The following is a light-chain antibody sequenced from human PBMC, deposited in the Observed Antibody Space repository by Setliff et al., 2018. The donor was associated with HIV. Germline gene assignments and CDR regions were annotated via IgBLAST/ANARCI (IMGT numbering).Light chain of an antibody. Sequence: QSVLTQPPSASGPPGQTVVISCFGSDSNIGSSTVNWYQHLPGVAPKLLLFNNNQRPSGVPDRFSGSKSGASASLAISGLQAEDEADYYCSSYTSISTYVFGTGTKVTVL. CDR3: SSYTSISTYV. CDR2: NNN. CDR1: DSNIGSST. V-gene: IGLV1-44*01. J-gene: IGLJ1*01.